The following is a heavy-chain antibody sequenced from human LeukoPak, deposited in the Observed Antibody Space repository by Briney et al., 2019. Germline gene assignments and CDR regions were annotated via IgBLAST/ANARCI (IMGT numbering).Heavy chain of an antibody. J-gene: IGHJ4*02. CDR3: AKGPGAVVVVAATGRGEYYFDY. CDR2: ISGSNGTT. CDR1: GFTFSSYA. Sequence: PGGSLRLSCAASGFTFSSYAMSWVRQAQGRGLEWVSAISGSNGTTYYADSVKGRFTISRDNSKNTLYLQMNSLRAEDTAVYYCAKGPGAVVVVAATGRGEYYFDYWGQGTLVTVSS. V-gene: IGHV3-23*01. D-gene: IGHD2-15*01.